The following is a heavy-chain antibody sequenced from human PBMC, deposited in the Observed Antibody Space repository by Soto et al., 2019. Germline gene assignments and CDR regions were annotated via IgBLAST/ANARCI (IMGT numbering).Heavy chain of an antibody. CDR2: IYYSGST. V-gene: IGHV4-31*03. D-gene: IGHD6-13*01. J-gene: IGHJ6*02. Sequence: QVQLQESGPGLVKPSQTLSLTCTVSGGSISSGGYYWSWIRQHPGKGLEWIGYIYYSGSTYYNPSLKSRVTISVDTSKNQFSLKLSSVTAADTAVYYCAREQLVRGYYYYDMDVWGQGTTVTVSS. CDR1: GGSISSGGYY. CDR3: AREQLVRGYYYYDMDV.